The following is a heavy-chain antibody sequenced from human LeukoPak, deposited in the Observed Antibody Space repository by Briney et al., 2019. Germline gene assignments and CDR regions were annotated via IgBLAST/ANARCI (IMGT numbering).Heavy chain of an antibody. CDR3: ATSVSTYRSRFDY. V-gene: IGHV3-23*01. J-gene: IGHJ4*02. CDR2: ISHTGYTT. D-gene: IGHD1-14*01. CDR1: GFTFNRYD. Sequence: GGSLRLSCAASGFTFNRYDMSWVRQAPGKGLEWVSVISHTGYTTYYADSAKGRFTISRDDSKNMLYLQMNSLRAEGTAVYYCATSVSTYRSRFDYWGQGTLVAVSS.